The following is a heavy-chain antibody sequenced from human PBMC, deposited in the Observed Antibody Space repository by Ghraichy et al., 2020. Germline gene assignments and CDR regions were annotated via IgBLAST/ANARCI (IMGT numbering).Heavy chain of an antibody. J-gene: IGHJ6*03. D-gene: IGHD4-17*01. CDR3: ARGLTVTKRVDYYYYMDV. V-gene: IGHV4-34*01. Sequence: SETLSLTCAVYGGSFSGYYWSWIRQPPGKGLEWIGEINHSGSTNYNPSLKSRVTISVDTSKNQFSLKLSSVTAADTAVYYCARGLTVTKRVDYYYYMDVWGKGTTVTVSS. CDR1: GGSFSGYY. CDR2: INHSGST.